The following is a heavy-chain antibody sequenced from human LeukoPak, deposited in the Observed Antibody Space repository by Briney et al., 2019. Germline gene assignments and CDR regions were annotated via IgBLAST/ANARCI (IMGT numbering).Heavy chain of an antibody. CDR1: GFTFSSYA. Sequence: GGSLRLSCAASGFTFSSYAMSWVRQAPGKGLEWVSAISGSGGSTYYADSVKGRFTISRDNSKNTLYLQMNSLRAGDTAVYYCAKASMITFGGVIVPFDYWGQGTLVTVSS. V-gene: IGHV3-23*01. CDR2: ISGSGGST. J-gene: IGHJ4*02. CDR3: AKASMITFGGVIVPFDY. D-gene: IGHD3-16*02.